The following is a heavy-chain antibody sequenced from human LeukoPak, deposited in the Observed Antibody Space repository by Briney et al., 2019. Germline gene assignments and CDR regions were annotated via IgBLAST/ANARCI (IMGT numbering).Heavy chain of an antibody. CDR1: GYTFSSYV. V-gene: IGHV1-18*01. CDR3: ARENFPTIRGYCTGGSCALDF. Sequence: ASVKVSCKASGYTFSSYVISWVRQAPGQGLEWMGWISGYNGNANYAQKLQGRVTMTTDTSTSTAYMELRSLRSDDTAVYYCARENFPTIRGYCTGGSCALDFWGQGTLFTVSS. CDR2: ISGYNGNA. J-gene: IGHJ4*02. D-gene: IGHD2-15*01.